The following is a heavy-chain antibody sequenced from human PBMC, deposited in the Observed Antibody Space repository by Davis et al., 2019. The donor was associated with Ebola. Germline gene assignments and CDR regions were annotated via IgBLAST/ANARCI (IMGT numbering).Heavy chain of an antibody. Sequence: GESLKISCLASGFTFITYSMNWVRQASGKGLEWVGRIRSKANSYATAYAASVKGRFTISRDDSKNTLHLQMNSLRAEDTAIYYCAKGVVSVYGAFDIWGQGTVVTVSS. CDR3: AKGVVSVYGAFDI. CDR1: GFTFITYS. V-gene: IGHV3-73*01. J-gene: IGHJ3*02. D-gene: IGHD2-21*02. CDR2: IRSKANSYAT.